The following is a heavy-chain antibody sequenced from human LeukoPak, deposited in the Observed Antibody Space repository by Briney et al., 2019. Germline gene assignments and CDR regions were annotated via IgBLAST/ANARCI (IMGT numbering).Heavy chain of an antibody. CDR2: ISVYNGNT. D-gene: IGHD6-19*01. CDR3: ARVYSSGWCLDY. Sequence: ASVKVSCKASGYTFTNYDISWVRQAPGQGLEWMGWISVYNGNTNYAQKVQGRVTMTTDTSTSTAYMELRSLKSDDTAVYYCARVYSSGWCLDYWAQGTLVTVPS. V-gene: IGHV1-18*01. CDR1: GYTFTNYD. J-gene: IGHJ4*02.